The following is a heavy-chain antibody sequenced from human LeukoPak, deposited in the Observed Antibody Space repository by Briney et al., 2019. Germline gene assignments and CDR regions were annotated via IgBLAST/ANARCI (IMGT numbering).Heavy chain of an antibody. CDR1: GFTFSSYW. CDR3: ARVFDTYYDFWSGYPYGMDV. D-gene: IGHD3-3*01. CDR2: ISKDGSST. V-gene: IGHV3-74*01. Sequence: PRGSLRLSCAASGFTFSSYWMHWVRQAPGKGLVWVSRISKDGSSTYYADSVKGRFTISRDNAKNTLYLQMNSLRAEDTAVYYCARVFDTYYDFWSGYPYGMDVWGQGTTVTVSS. J-gene: IGHJ6*02.